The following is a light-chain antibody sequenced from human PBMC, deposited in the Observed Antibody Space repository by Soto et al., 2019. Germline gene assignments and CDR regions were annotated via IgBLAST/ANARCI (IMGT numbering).Light chain of an antibody. CDR3: QQSYSTHT. Sequence: DIQMTQSPSSLSASVGDRVTITCRASQSISSYLSWYQQKPGTAPKLLIYGASTLQSGVPSRFSGSGSGSDFTLTISSLQPEDFATYYCQQSYSTHTFGQGTKLEIK. CDR2: GAS. J-gene: IGKJ2*01. CDR1: QSISSY. V-gene: IGKV1-39*01.